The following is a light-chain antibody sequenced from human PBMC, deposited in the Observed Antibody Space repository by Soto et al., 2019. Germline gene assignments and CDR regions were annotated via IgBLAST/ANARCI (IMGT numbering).Light chain of an antibody. V-gene: IGKV3-15*01. CDR1: QSVSSN. CDR2: GAS. CDR3: QHYNNWPPWT. J-gene: IGKJ1*01. Sequence: EIVMTQSPATLSVSPGERATLSCRASQSVSSNLAWYQQKPGQAPRLLIYGASTRPTGIPARFSGSGSGTEFTLTISSLQSEAVAVHYCQHYNNWPPWTFGQGTKVEIK.